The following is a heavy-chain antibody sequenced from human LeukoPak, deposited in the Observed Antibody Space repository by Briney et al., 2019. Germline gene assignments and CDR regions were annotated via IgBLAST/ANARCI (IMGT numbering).Heavy chain of an antibody. CDR1: GGTFISYA. J-gene: IGHJ6*01. CDR2: IIPIFGTA. CDR3: ASPYDFWSGYYYYYGMDV. V-gene: IGHV1-69*13. Sequence: SVKVSCKASGGTFISYAISWVRQAPGQGLEWMGGIIPIFGTANYAQKFQGRVTITADESTSTAYMELSSLRSEDTAVYYCASPYDFWSGYYYYYGMDVWGQGTTVTVSS. D-gene: IGHD3-3*01.